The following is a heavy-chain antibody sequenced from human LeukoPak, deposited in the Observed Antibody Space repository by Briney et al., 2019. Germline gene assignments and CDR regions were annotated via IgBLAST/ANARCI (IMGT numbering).Heavy chain of an antibody. Sequence: GGSLRLSCAASGFTFSSYAMSWVRQAPGKGLEWVSAISGSGGSTYYADSVKGRLTISRDNSKNTLYLQMNSLRAEDTAVYYCAKDRDSSSWLYYFDYWGQGTLVTVSS. CDR3: AKDRDSSSWLYYFDY. CDR1: GFTFSSYA. CDR2: ISGSGGST. V-gene: IGHV3-23*01. J-gene: IGHJ4*02. D-gene: IGHD6-13*01.